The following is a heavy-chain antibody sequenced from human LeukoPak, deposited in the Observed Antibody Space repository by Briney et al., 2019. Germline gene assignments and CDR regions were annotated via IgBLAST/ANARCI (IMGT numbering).Heavy chain of an antibody. D-gene: IGHD2-2*01. V-gene: IGHV4-59*08. CDR3: ARRGSRSTGFDY. Sequence: SETLSLTCTVSGGSISSYYWSWIRQPPGKGLEWIGYIYYSGSTNYNPSLKSRVTISVDTSKNQFSLKLSSVTAADTAVYYCARRGSRSTGFDYWGQGTLVTVSS. J-gene: IGHJ4*02. CDR2: IYYSGST. CDR1: GGSISSYY.